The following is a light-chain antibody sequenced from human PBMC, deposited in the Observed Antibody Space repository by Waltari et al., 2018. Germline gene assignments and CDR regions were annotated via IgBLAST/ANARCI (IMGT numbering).Light chain of an antibody. J-gene: IGLJ2*01. V-gene: IGLV2-14*03. Sequence: QSALTQPASVSGSPGPSVTISCTGGRSDGDEYKIVSWSRQHPGKAPKLILYDFSNRPSDISNRFSGYKSGNTASLTISRLQADDEADYFCTTYPDTNTPVVFGGGTKLTV. CDR3: TTYPDTNTPVV. CDR2: DFS. CDR1: RSDGDEYKI.